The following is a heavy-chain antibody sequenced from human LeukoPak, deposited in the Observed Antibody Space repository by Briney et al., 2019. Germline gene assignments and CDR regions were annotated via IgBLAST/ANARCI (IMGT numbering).Heavy chain of an antibody. CDR3: ARARSGWQNNWFDP. CDR2: IYYSGTT. V-gene: IGHV4-39*07. J-gene: IGHJ5*02. D-gene: IGHD6-19*01. CDR1: GGSISSSSYY. Sequence: SETLSLTCTVSGGSISSSSYYWGWIRQPPGKGLDWIGNIYYSGTTYYNPSLKSRVTISADTSKNQFSLKLSSVTAADTAVYYCARARSGWQNNWFDPWGQGTLVTVSS.